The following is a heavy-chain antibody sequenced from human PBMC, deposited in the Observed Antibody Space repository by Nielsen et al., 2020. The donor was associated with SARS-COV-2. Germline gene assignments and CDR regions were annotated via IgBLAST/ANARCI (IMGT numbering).Heavy chain of an antibody. V-gene: IGHV3-74*01. CDR2: INSDGSRT. J-gene: IGHJ4*02. CDR3: VRVRDDGYYYDTGPFDH. D-gene: IGHD3-22*01. Sequence: GGSLRLSCATSGFSFSLYVMNWVRQAPGKGLAWVAHINSDGSRTNYAESVKGRFTISRDNAENTQYLHMNSLRADDTAVYYCVRVRDDGYYYDTGPFDHWGQGTLVTVSS. CDR1: GFSFSLYV.